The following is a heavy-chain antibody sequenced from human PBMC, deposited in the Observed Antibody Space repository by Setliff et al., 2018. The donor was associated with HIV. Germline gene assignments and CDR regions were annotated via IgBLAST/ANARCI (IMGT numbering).Heavy chain of an antibody. J-gene: IGHJ4*02. Sequence: GGSLRLSCVASAFTVSGKWMGWVRQAPGKGLEWVSVINIDDTTYYGDSVKGRFSISRDNSKNTLNLQMNSLRAEDTAVYYCARDNGYYYDSSGYQPHFDSWGQGTLVTVSS. D-gene: IGHD3-22*01. CDR1: AFTVSGKW. V-gene: IGHV3-66*01. CDR3: ARDNGYYYDSSGYQPHFDS. CDR2: INIDDTT.